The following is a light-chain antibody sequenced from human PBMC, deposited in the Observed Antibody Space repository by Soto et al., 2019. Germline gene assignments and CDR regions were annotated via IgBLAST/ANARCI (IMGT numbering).Light chain of an antibody. J-gene: IGKJ1*01. V-gene: IGKV1-5*03. CDR2: KAS. Sequence: DIQMTQSPSTLSASVGDRVTITCRASQSISSWLAWYQQKPGKAPKLLIYKASSLESGVPSRFSGSGSGTEFTLTISSLPPDDFATYYCQQYNSYWTFGQWTKVEIK. CDR1: QSISSW. CDR3: QQYNSYWT.